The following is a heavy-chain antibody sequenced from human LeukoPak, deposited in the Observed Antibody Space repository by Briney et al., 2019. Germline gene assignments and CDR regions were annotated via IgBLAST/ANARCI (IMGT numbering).Heavy chain of an antibody. CDR3: AKPTRGSGGSFLIDY. Sequence: GGSLTLSXAASGFSFSSYGMHWVRQAPGKGLEWVAVIWDDGSYKYYADSVKGRFTISRDNSKNTLYLQMNSLRAEDTAVYYCAKPTRGSGGSFLIDYWGQGTLVTVSS. CDR1: GFSFSSYG. D-gene: IGHD2-15*01. CDR2: IWDDGSYK. V-gene: IGHV3-33*06. J-gene: IGHJ4*02.